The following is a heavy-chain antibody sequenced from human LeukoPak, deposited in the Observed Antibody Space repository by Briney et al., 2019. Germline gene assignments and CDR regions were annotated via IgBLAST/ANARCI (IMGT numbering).Heavy chain of an antibody. CDR3: ARVGRSYDSSGYFDY. V-gene: IGHV1-69*05. CDR1: GGTFSSYA. Sequence: GASVKVSCKASGGTFSSYAISWVRQAPGQGLEWMGGIIPIFGTANYAQKFQGRVTMTRDTSTSTVYMELSSLRSEDTAVYYCARVGRSYDSSGYFDYWGQGTLVTVSS. J-gene: IGHJ4*02. CDR2: IIPIFGTA. D-gene: IGHD3-22*01.